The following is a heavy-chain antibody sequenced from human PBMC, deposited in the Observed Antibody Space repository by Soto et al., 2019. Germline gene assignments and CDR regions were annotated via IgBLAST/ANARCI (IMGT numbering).Heavy chain of an antibody. J-gene: IGHJ4*02. CDR2: IGATGATT. Sequence: EVQLLESGGGLIQPGGSLRLSCAASRFTFSNYAMSWVRQVPGKGLEWVSSIGATGATTYYADSVKGRFTISRDNSKNTLYLQMNSLRAEDTAVYYCAKVVVAVTGFDNWGQGTLVTVSS. CDR3: AKVVVAVTGFDN. D-gene: IGHD4-17*01. CDR1: RFTFSNYA. V-gene: IGHV3-23*01.